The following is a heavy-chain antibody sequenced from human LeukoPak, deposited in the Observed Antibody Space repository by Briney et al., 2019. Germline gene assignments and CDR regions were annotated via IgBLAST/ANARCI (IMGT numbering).Heavy chain of an antibody. CDR1: GGSISSGSYY. Sequence: SQTLSLTCTVSGGSISSGSYYWSWIRQPAGKGLEWIVRIYTSGSTNYNPSLKSRVTISVDTSKNQFSLKLSSVTAADTAVYYCASGPYCGGDCYFFQHWGQGTLVTVSS. J-gene: IGHJ1*01. CDR2: IYTSGST. V-gene: IGHV4-61*02. CDR3: ASGPYCGGDCYFFQH. D-gene: IGHD2-21*02.